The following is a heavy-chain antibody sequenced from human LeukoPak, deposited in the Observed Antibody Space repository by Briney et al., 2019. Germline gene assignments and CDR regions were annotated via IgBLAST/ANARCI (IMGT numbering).Heavy chain of an antibody. D-gene: IGHD6-19*01. Sequence: GGSLRLSCAASGFTFSSYSMNWVRQAPGKGLDWVPSISTSSSYIYYADSVKGRFTISRHNAKNSLYLQMNSLRAEDTAVYFCVRDQWLAYNYYMDVWGKGTTVTVSS. J-gene: IGHJ6*03. CDR1: GFTFSSYS. CDR3: VRDQWLAYNYYMDV. V-gene: IGHV3-21*01. CDR2: ISTSSSYI.